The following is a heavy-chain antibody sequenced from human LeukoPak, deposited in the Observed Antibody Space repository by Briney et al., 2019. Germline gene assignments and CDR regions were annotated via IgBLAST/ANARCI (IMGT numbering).Heavy chain of an antibody. V-gene: IGHV5-51*01. Sequence: GESLKISCKGSGYSFTSYWIGWVRQMPGKGLEWMGIIYPGDSDTRYSPSFQGQVNISADKSISTAYLQWSSLKASDTAMYYCARQRDYYGSGSYYNAYVDYWGQGTLVTVSS. D-gene: IGHD3-10*01. J-gene: IGHJ4*02. CDR2: IYPGDSDT. CDR3: ARQRDYYGSGSYYNAYVDY. CDR1: GYSFTSYW.